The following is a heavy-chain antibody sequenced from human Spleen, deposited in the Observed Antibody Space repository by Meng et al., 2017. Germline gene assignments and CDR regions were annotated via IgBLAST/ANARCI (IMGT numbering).Heavy chain of an antibody. CDR1: GGIFSNYV. Sequence: SVKVSCKALGGIFSNYVIGWVRQAPGQGLEWMGGINAVFGTTNYAQKFQDRVTITSDESTSTVYMELTKLTSEDTAVYFCARKAGNCISTTCYSLDYWGQGTLVTVSS. J-gene: IGHJ4*02. D-gene: IGHD2-2*01. CDR3: ARKAGNCISTTCYSLDY. V-gene: IGHV1-69*13. CDR2: INAVFGTT.